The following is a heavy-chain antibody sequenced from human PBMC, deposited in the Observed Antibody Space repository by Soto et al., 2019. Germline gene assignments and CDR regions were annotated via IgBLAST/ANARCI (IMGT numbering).Heavy chain of an antibody. CDR3: ASNYGSGSYFSS. Sequence: PSETLSLTCAVSGGSISSGGYSWSWIRQPPGKGLEWIGYIYHSGSTYYNPSLKSRVTISEDRSKNQFSLKLSSVTAADTAVYYCASNYGSGSYFSSWGQGTLVTVSS. V-gene: IGHV4-30-2*01. J-gene: IGHJ5*02. CDR2: IYHSGST. D-gene: IGHD3-10*01. CDR1: GGSISSGGYS.